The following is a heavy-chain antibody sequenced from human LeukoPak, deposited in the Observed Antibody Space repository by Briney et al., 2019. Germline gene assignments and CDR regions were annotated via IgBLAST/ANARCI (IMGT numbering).Heavy chain of an antibody. V-gene: IGHV3-74*01. CDR2: INSDGSST. J-gene: IGHJ4*02. CDR3: ASQYNWNDGRDY. D-gene: IGHD1-1*01. CDR1: GFTFSSYW. Sequence: PGGSLRLSCAASGFTFSSYWMHWVRQAPGKGLVWVSRINSDGSSTSYADSVKGRFPISRDNAKNTLYLQMNSLRAEDTAVYYCASQYNWNDGRDYWGQGTLVTVSS.